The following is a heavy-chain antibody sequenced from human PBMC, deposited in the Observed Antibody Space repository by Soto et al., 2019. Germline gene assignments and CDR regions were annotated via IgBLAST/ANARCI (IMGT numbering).Heavy chain of an antibody. CDR1: GGSISSYY. V-gene: IGHV4-59*01. J-gene: IGHJ2*01. Sequence: QVQLQESGPGLVKPSETLSLTCTVSGGSISSYYWSWIRQPQGKGLEWIGYIYYSGSTNYNPFLKSGVTFSVDTSKNQCSLKLSSVTAADTAVYYCASVSAGYWYFDLWGRGTLVTVSS. D-gene: IGHD6-19*01. CDR3: ASVSAGYWYFDL. CDR2: IYYSGST.